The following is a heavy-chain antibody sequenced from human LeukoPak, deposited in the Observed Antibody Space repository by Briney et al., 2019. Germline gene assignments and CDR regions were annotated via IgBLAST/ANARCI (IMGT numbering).Heavy chain of an antibody. V-gene: IGHV4-39*07. CDR1: GGSISSSSYY. D-gene: IGHD3-22*01. CDR3: ARGYYDSSGYYYRWDHDAFDI. CDR2: IYYSGST. J-gene: IGHJ3*02. Sequence: PSETLSLTCTVSGGSISSSSYYWGWIRQPPGKGLEWIGSIYYSGSTNYNPSLKSRVTISVDTSKNQFSLKLSSVTAADTAVYYCARGYYDSSGYYYRWDHDAFDIWGQGTMVTVSS.